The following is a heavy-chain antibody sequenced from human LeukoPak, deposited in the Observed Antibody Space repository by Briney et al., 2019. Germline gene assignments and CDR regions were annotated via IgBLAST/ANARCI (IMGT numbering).Heavy chain of an antibody. CDR1: GGSFSGYY. V-gene: IGHV4-34*01. CDR3: ARRNMVRGVMGWFDP. J-gene: IGHJ5*02. Sequence: SETLSLTCAVYGGSFSGYYWSWIRQPPGKGLEWIGEINHSGSTNYNPSLKSRVTISVDTSKNQFSLKLSSVTAADTAVYYCARRNMVRGVMGWFDPWGQGTLVTASS. D-gene: IGHD3-10*01. CDR2: INHSGST.